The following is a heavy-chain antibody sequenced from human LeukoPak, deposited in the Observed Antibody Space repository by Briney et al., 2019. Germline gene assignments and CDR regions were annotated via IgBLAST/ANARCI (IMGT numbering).Heavy chain of an antibody. Sequence: SVKVSCKASGGTFSSYAISWVRQAPGQGLEWMGGIIPIFGTANYAQKFQGRVTITTDESTSTAYMELSSLRSEDTAVYYCPRSPSTLDRSGYVRDYWGQGTLVTVSS. V-gene: IGHV1-69*05. D-gene: IGHD3-22*01. CDR3: PRSPSTLDRSGYVRDY. CDR2: IIPIFGTA. J-gene: IGHJ4*02. CDR1: GGTFSSYA.